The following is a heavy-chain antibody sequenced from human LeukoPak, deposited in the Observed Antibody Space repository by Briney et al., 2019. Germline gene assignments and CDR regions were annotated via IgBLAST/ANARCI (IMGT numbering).Heavy chain of an antibody. Sequence: PGGSLRLSCAASGFTFSSYWMSWVRQAPGKGLEWVANIKQDGSEKYYVDSVKGRFTISRDNAKNSLYLQMNSLRAEDTAVYYCARSGWGFDYYYYSMDVWGQGTTVTVSS. CDR2: IKQDGSEK. D-gene: IGHD7-27*01. CDR1: GFTFSSYW. CDR3: ARSGWGFDYYYYSMDV. V-gene: IGHV3-7*01. J-gene: IGHJ6*02.